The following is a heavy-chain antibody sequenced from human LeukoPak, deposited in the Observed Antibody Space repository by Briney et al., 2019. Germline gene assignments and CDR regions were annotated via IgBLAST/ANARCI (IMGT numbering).Heavy chain of an antibody. CDR1: GGTFSSYA. CDR2: IIPIFGTA. Sequence: SVKVSCKASGGTFSSYAISWVRQAPGQGLEWMGGIIPIFGTANYAQKFQGRVTITADESTSTAYMELSSLRSEDTAVYYCARVGGGDGYNYVFDYWGQGTLVTVSS. V-gene: IGHV1-69*13. D-gene: IGHD5-24*01. CDR3: ARVGGGDGYNYVFDY. J-gene: IGHJ4*02.